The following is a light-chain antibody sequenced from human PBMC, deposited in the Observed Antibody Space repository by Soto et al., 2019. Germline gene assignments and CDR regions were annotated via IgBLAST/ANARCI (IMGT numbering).Light chain of an antibody. Sequence: EIVLTQSPGTLSLSPGERATISCRASQSVSISYLAWYQQKPGQAPRLLIYGASSRATGIPDRFSGSGSGTDFTLTISRLEPEDFAVYYCQQYGSSPPWTFGQGTKVDIK. J-gene: IGKJ1*01. CDR3: QQYGSSPPWT. V-gene: IGKV3-20*01. CDR1: QSVSISY. CDR2: GAS.